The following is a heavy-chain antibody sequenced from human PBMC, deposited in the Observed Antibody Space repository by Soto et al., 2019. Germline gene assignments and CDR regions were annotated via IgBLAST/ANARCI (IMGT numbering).Heavy chain of an antibody. CDR1: GFTFSSYA. J-gene: IGHJ4*02. CDR2: ISGSGGST. D-gene: IGHD3-3*01. Sequence: GASVKVSCAASGFTFSSYAMSWVRQAPGKGLEWVSAISGSGGSTYYADSVKGRFTISRDNSKNTLYLQMNSLRAEDTAVYYCAKLSYYDFWSGYYTGMGDYWGQGTLVTVSS. V-gene: IGHV3-23*01. CDR3: AKLSYYDFWSGYYTGMGDY.